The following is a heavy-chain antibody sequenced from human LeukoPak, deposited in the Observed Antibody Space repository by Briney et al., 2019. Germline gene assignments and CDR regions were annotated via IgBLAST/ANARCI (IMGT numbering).Heavy chain of an antibody. CDR1: GGTFSSYA. CDR2: IIPIFGTA. J-gene: IGHJ5*02. CDR3: ARGGRGFDIVVENWFDP. Sequence: SVKVSCKASGGTFSSYAISWVRQAPGQGLEWMGGIIPIFGTANYAQKFQGRVTITADESTSTAYMELSSLRSVDTAVYYCARGGRGFDIVVENWFDPWGQGTLVTVSS. V-gene: IGHV1-69*13. D-gene: IGHD2-15*01.